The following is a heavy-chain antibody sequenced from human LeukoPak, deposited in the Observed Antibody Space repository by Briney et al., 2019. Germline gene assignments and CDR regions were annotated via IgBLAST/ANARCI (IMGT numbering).Heavy chain of an antibody. CDR1: GGSISSSSYY. Sequence: PSETLSLTCTVSGGSISSSSYYWGWIRQPPGKGLEWIGSIYYSGSTYYNPSLKSRVTISVDTSKNQFSLKLSSVTAADTAVYYCATYLTGYYDSSGYYHFDYWGQGTLVTVSS. J-gene: IGHJ4*02. V-gene: IGHV4-39*01. D-gene: IGHD3-22*01. CDR2: IYYSGST. CDR3: ATYLTGYYDSSGYYHFDY.